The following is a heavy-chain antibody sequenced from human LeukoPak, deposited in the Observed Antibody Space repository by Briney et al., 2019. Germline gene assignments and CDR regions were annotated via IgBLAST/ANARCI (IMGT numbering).Heavy chain of an antibody. D-gene: IGHD3-3*01. CDR1: GYTFTGYY. Sequence: GASVKVSCKASGYTFTGYYRHWVRQAPGQGLAWMGWINPNSGGTNYAQKFQGRVTMTRDTSISTAYLELSRLRSDDTAVYYCARAQFKGYDFWSGYYAFDYWGQGTLVTVSS. J-gene: IGHJ4*02. CDR3: ARAQFKGYDFWSGYYAFDY. CDR2: INPNSGGT. V-gene: IGHV1-2*02.